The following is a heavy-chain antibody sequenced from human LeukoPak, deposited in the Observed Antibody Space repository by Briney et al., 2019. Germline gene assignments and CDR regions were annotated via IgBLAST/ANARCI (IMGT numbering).Heavy chain of an antibody. Sequence: PGGSLRLSCAASGFTFSSYAMHWVRQAPGKGLEWVAVISYDGSNKYYADSVKGRFTISRDNSKNTLYLQMNSLRAEDTAVYYCARDSDYSNYFYDYWGQGTLVTVSS. CDR2: ISYDGSNK. CDR1: GFTFSSYA. D-gene: IGHD4-11*01. CDR3: ARDSDYSNYFYDY. V-gene: IGHV3-30*04. J-gene: IGHJ4*02.